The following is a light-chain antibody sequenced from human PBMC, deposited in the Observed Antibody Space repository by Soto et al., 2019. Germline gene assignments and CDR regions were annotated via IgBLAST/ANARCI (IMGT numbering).Light chain of an antibody. Sequence: DIQMTQSPSSLSASVGDRVTITCRASQSIAKSLNWYQQKPGKAPKLLIHSASTLHSGGAPRFCGGATGTDYPDPNDSLQPEDFATYYCKQGYGITRSFGQGTK. V-gene: IGKV1-39*01. CDR3: KQGYGITRS. CDR2: SAS. J-gene: IGKJ1*01. CDR1: QSIAKS.